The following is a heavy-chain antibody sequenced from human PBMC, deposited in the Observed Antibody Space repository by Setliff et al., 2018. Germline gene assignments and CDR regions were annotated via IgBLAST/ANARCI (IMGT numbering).Heavy chain of an antibody. CDR3: ARVESMVRGKNILRHFDY. V-gene: IGHV1-18*01. J-gene: IGHJ4*02. Sequence: ASVNVSCKASGYTFSNYGVTWVRQAPGQGLEWMGWVTVYNGNTKYAQNLQGRLTLTTDISTSTAYMELESLTTDDTAVYYCARVESMVRGKNILRHFDYWGQGIQVTVS. D-gene: IGHD3-10*01. CDR1: GYTFSNYG. CDR2: VTVYNGNT.